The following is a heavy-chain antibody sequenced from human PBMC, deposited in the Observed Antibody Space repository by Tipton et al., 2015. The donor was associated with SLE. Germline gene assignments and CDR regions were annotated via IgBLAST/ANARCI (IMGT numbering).Heavy chain of an antibody. Sequence: QLVQSGAEMEKPGASATVSCKASGYTFSNFGIAWVRQAPGQGLEWMGWISAYNGNTNYVQKFQGRLTMTTDTSASTAYMELTTLASDDTAVYYCARDDSVLAPSRCQPPKWCVSGGQGTLVTVSS. D-gene: IGHD2-15*01. V-gene: IGHV1-18*01. CDR3: ARDDSVLAPSRCQPPKWCVS. J-gene: IGHJ4*02. CDR2: ISAYNGNT. CDR1: GYTFSNFG.